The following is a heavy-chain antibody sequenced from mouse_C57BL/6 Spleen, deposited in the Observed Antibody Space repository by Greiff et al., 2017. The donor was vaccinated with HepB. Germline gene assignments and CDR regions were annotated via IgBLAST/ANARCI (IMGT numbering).Heavy chain of an antibody. Sequence: QVQLKQPGAELVRPGSSVKLSCKASGYTFTSYWMDWVKQRPGQGLEWIGNIYPSDSETHYNQKFKDKATLTVDKSSSTAYMQLSSLTSEDSAVYYCARELRDYFDYWGQGTTLTVSS. CDR2: IYPSDSET. CDR1: GYTFTSYW. D-gene: IGHD1-1*01. V-gene: IGHV1-61*01. CDR3: ARELRDYFDY. J-gene: IGHJ2*01.